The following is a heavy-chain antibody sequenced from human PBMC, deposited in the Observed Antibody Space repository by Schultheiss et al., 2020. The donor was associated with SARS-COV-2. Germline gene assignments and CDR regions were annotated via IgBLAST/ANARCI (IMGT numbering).Heavy chain of an antibody. V-gene: IGHV4-61*01. CDR1: GGSVSSGSYY. CDR3: AFGSSGYYYYGVDV. CDR2: INHSGST. Sequence: SQTLSLTCTVSGGSVSSGSYYWSWIRQPPGKGLEWIGEINHSGSTNYNPSLKSRVTISVDTSKNQFSLKLGSVTAADTAVYYCAFGSSGYYYYGVDVWGQGTTVTVSS. D-gene: IGHD3-10*01. J-gene: IGHJ6*02.